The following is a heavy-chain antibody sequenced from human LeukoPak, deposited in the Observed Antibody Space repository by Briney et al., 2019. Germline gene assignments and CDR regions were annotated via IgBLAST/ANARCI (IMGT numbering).Heavy chain of an antibody. CDR3: AIRSGYTTGWFFDF. J-gene: IGHJ4*02. Sequence: GGSLRLSCAASGFTFDSYAMSWVRQAPGKGLEWGSSISGSGDNTYYAESVKGRFTTSRDNSKNTLFLQMNSLRAEDTAVFYCAIRSGYTTGWFFDFWGQGTLVTVSS. CDR1: GFTFDSYA. V-gene: IGHV3-23*01. CDR2: ISGSGDNT. D-gene: IGHD6-19*01.